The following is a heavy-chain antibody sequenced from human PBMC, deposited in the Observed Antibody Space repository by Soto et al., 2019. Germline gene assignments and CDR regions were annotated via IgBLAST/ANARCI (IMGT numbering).Heavy chain of an antibody. D-gene: IGHD2-8*01. Sequence: SETLSLICTVSGDSIGTTHSYWAWIRQSPGKGLEWIGNIHYSGSTYYMPSLRSRVTLSVDTSKNQFSLRLTSVTAEDTAVYYCARHEGNGNVWPLDYWGQGILLTVSS. CDR3: ARHEGNGNVWPLDY. V-gene: IGHV4-39*01. J-gene: IGHJ4*02. CDR2: IHYSGST. CDR1: GDSIGTTHSY.